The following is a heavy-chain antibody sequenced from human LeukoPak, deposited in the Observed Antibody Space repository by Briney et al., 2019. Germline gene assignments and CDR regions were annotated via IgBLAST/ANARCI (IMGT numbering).Heavy chain of an antibody. CDR2: ISSSSSYI. V-gene: IGHV3-21*01. CDR1: GFTFSSYS. Sequence: GGSLRLSCAASGFTFSSYSMNWVRQAPGKGLEWVSSISSSSSYIYYADSVKGRFTISRDNAKNSLYLQMNSLRAEDTAVYYCARARGIWFGELFEFDPWGQGTLVTVSS. D-gene: IGHD3-10*01. J-gene: IGHJ5*02. CDR3: ARARGIWFGELFEFDP.